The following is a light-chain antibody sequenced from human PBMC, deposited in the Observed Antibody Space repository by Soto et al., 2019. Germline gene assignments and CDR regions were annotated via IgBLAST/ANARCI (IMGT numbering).Light chain of an antibody. CDR3: QQRSNWPLT. CDR2: DAS. V-gene: IGKV3D-20*02. Sequence: VFTQAPGTLSFSPGARSTLSCRASRTVRNNYLAWYQQKHGQGPRXXIYDASSRATGIPDRFSGGGSGTDLTITISRLEPEDFEVYYCQQRSNWPLTFGPGTKVDIK. J-gene: IGKJ3*01. CDR1: RTVRNNY.